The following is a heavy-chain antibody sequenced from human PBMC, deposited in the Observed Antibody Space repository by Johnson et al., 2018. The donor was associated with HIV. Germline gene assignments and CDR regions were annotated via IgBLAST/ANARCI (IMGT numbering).Heavy chain of an antibody. CDR2: IYSGGST. Sequence: VQLVESGGGLIQPGGSLRLSCAASGFTVSSNYMSWVRQAPGKGLEWVSVIYSGGSTYYADSVTGRFTISRDNSKNTLYLQMNSLRAEDTAVYYCARDRNYYDSSAQGAFDIWGQGTMVTVSS. CDR1: GFTVSSNY. D-gene: IGHD3-22*01. CDR3: ARDRNYYDSSAQGAFDI. J-gene: IGHJ3*02. V-gene: IGHV3-53*01.